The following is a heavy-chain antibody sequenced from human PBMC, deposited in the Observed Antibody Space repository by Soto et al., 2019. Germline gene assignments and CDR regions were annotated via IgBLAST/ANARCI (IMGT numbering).Heavy chain of an antibody. V-gene: IGHV1-8*01. D-gene: IGHD3-10*01. J-gene: IGHJ5*02. CDR2: MNPNSGNT. CDR1: GYTFTSYD. Sequence: QVQLVQSGAEVKKPGASVKVSCKASGYTFTSYDINWVRQATGQGLEWMGWMNPNSGNTGYAQKLQGRVTMTRNTSISTAYMELSSLRSEYTAVYYCAGGRVLLWCGELSSYWFDPWGQGTLVTVSS. CDR3: AGGRVLLWCGELSSYWFDP.